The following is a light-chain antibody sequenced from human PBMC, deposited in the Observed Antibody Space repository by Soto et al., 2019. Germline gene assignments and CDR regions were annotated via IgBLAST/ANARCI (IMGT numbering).Light chain of an antibody. Sequence: EIVLMQSPGTLSLSPGERATLSCRASQSVSSSYLAWYQQKPGQAPRLLIYGASSRATGIPDRFSGSGSGTDFTLTSSRLELEEFEVDYCQQYAGSRPMYTFGQGTKLEIK. J-gene: IGKJ2*01. CDR1: QSVSSSY. CDR2: GAS. CDR3: QQYAGSRPMYT. V-gene: IGKV3-20*01.